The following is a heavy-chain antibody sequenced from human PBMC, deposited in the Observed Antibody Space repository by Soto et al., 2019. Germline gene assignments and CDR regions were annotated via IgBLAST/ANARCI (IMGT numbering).Heavy chain of an antibody. CDR3: ARGRFCLTGRCFPNWFDS. Sequence: SETLSLTCSVSGDSISNLDYFWAWIRQPPGQALEYIGYIYKSATTYYNPSFESRVAISVDTSKSQFSLNVTSVTAADTAVYFCARGRFCLTGRCFPNWFDSWGQGALVTVS. CDR1: GDSISNLDYF. CDR2: IYKSATT. D-gene: IGHD7-27*01. V-gene: IGHV4-30-4*01. J-gene: IGHJ5*01.